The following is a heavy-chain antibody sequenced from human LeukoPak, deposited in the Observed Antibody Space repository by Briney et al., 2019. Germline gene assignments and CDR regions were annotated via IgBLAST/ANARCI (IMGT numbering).Heavy chain of an antibody. J-gene: IGHJ4*02. CDR3: AADAEFDITASFDF. Sequence: GASLRLSCAASAFPFSTYSMNWVRQAPGKGLEWVSSISRGSSRRHYADSVKGRFTISRDNAKNSLYLQMNSLRAEDTAVYYCAADAEFDITASFDFWGQGTLVTVSS. D-gene: IGHD3-10*01. V-gene: IGHV3-21*01. CDR1: AFPFSTYS. CDR2: ISRGSSRR.